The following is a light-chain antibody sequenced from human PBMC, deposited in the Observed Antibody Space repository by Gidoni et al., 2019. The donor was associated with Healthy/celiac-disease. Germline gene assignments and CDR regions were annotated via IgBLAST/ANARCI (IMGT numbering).Light chain of an antibody. Sequence: HSALTQPAFVSGSPGPSITRSCTGTSSDVGGYNYVSWYQQHPGKAPKLMIYDVSNRPSGVSNRFSGSKSGNTASLTISGLQAEDEADYYCSSYTSSSTGVFGTGTKVTVL. CDR1: SSDVGGYNY. J-gene: IGLJ1*01. V-gene: IGLV2-14*01. CDR2: DVS. CDR3: SSYTSSSTGV.